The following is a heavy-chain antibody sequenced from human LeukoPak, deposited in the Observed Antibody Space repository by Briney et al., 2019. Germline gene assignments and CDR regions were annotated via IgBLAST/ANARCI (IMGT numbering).Heavy chain of an antibody. Sequence: ASVKVSCKASGYTFNGYGINWVRQAPGQGLEWLGWISPYKDTPYYTQQVQGRVTLTIDTSTSTAHMELRSLRPDDTAVYYCARADGGYYYYYMDVWGKGTTVTVS. V-gene: IGHV1-18*01. CDR2: ISPYKDTP. J-gene: IGHJ6*03. CDR3: ARADGGYYYYYMDV. D-gene: IGHD3-10*01. CDR1: GYTFNGYG.